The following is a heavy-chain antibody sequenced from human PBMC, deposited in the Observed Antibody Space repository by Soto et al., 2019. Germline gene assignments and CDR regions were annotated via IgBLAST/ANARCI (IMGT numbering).Heavy chain of an antibody. CDR2: IRGSGGST. J-gene: IGHJ4*02. CDR3: AKDRSSGYTTDY. Sequence: EVQLLASGGGLVQPGGSLRLSCAASGFTFRSYAMSWVRQAPGKGLEWVSTIRGSGGSTYYADSVKGRFTISRDNSKNTLYLQMNSLRAEDTAVYYCAKDRSSGYTTDYWGQGTLVTVSS. V-gene: IGHV3-23*01. D-gene: IGHD3-22*01. CDR1: GFTFRSYA.